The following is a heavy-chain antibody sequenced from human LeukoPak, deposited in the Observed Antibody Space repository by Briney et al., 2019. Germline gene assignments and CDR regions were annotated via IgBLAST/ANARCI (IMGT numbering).Heavy chain of an antibody. CDR3: AKWAGTLNAFDV. CDR2: THYSGNT. Sequence: PSETLSLTCTVSGGSISSYYWNWVRQPPGKSLEWIAYTHYSGNTYSNPSLKSRVTTSVDTSNNQFSLRLSSVTAADTAIYYCAKWAGTLNAFDVWGQGTMVTVSS. CDR1: GGSISSYY. D-gene: IGHD1/OR15-1a*01. J-gene: IGHJ3*01. V-gene: IGHV4-59*08.